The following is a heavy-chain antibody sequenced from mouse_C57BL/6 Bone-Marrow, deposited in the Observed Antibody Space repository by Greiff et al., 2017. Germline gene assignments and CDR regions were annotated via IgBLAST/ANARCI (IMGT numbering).Heavy chain of an antibody. CDR1: GFTFSDYG. CDR3: ARRAYYYAMDY. D-gene: IGHD3-3*01. V-gene: IGHV5-15*01. Sequence: EVMLVESGGGLVQPGGSLKLSCAASGFTFSDYGMAWVRQAPRKGPEWVAFISNLAYSIYYADTVTGRFTISRENAKNTLYLEMSSLRSEDTAMYYCARRAYYYAMDYWGQGTSVTVSS. CDR2: ISNLAYSI. J-gene: IGHJ4*01.